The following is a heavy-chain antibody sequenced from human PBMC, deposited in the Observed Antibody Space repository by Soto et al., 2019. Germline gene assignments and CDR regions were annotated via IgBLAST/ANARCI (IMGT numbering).Heavy chain of an antibody. CDR3: ARAPYYNSSGYYNWFDP. V-gene: IGHV4-34*01. J-gene: IGHJ5*02. D-gene: IGHD3-22*01. CDR1: GGSFSGYY. Sequence: SETLSLTCAVYGGSFSGYYWSWIRQPPGKGLEWIGEINHSGSTNYNPSLKSRVTISVDTSKNQFSLKLSSVTAADTAVYYCARAPYYNSSGYYNWFDPWGQGTLVTVSS. CDR2: INHSGST.